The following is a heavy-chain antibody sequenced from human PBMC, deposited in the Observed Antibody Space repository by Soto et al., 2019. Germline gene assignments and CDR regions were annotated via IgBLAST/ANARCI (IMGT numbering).Heavy chain of an antibody. D-gene: IGHD2-15*01. Sequence: QVPLVQSGAEVKKPGASVKVSCKASGYTFTSYGISWVRQAPGQGLEWMGWISAYNGNTNYAQKLQGRVTMTTDTSTSTAYMELRSLRSDDTAVYYCARTGRSCSGGSCSYNEIYYYYYMDVWGKGTTVTVSS. CDR1: GYTFTSYG. CDR2: ISAYNGNT. J-gene: IGHJ6*03. V-gene: IGHV1-18*01. CDR3: ARTGRSCSGGSCSYNEIYYYYYMDV.